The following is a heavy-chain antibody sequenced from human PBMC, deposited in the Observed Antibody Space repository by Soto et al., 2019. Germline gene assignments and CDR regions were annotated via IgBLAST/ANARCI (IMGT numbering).Heavy chain of an antibody. CDR1: GGSFSGYY. V-gene: IGHV4-34*01. J-gene: IGHJ4*02. Sequence: SETLSLTCAVYGGSFSGYYWSWIRQPPGKGLEWIGEINHSGSTNYNPSLKSRVTISVDTSKNQFSLKLSSVTAADTAVYYCARGPGGYDYIWGSYRYTVFFDYWGQGTLVTVSS. D-gene: IGHD3-16*02. CDR2: INHSGST. CDR3: ARGPGGYDYIWGSYRYTVFFDY.